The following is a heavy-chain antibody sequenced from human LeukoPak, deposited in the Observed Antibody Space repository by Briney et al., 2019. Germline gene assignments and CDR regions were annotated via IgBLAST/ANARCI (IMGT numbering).Heavy chain of an antibody. D-gene: IGHD3-22*01. CDR3: ARGSSGYYY. CDR2: TRNKANSYTT. V-gene: IGHV3-72*01. Sequence: GGSLRLSCAASGFTFSDHYMDWVRQAPGKGXEXVGRTRNKANSYTTEYAASVKGRFTISRDDSKNSLYLQMNSLKTEDTAVYYCARGSSGYYYWGQGTLVTVSS. CDR1: GFTFSDHY. J-gene: IGHJ4*02.